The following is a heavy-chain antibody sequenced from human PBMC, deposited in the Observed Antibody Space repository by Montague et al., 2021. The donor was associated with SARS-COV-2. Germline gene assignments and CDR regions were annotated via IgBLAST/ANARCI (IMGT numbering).Heavy chain of an antibody. CDR2: SYYSGST. Sequence: SETLSLTCTVSGGSISSSSYYWGWIRQPPGKGLEWIGSSYYSGSTSYNPSLTSRVTISVDTSKNQFSLKLSSVTAADTAVYYCARQVTGGSFDWILYGMDVWGQGTTVTVSS. J-gene: IGHJ6*02. CDR3: ARQVTGGSFDWILYGMDV. CDR1: GGSISSSSYY. D-gene: IGHD3-9*01. V-gene: IGHV4-39*01.